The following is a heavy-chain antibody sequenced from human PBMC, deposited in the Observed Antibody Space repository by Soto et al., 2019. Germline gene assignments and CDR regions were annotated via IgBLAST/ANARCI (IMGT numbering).Heavy chain of an antibody. CDR2: IIPIFGTA. Sequence: QVQLVQSGAEVNKPGSSVKVSCKASGGTFSSYAISCVRQAPGQVLEWMGGIIPIFGTANSPQKFQGRVTITADEATSTASMELSSLRSEATAVYYCERAIDYYDSSGYYFDYWGQGTLVTVSS. V-gene: IGHV1-69*12. CDR3: ERAIDYYDSSGYYFDY. CDR1: GGTFSSYA. J-gene: IGHJ4*02. D-gene: IGHD3-22*01.